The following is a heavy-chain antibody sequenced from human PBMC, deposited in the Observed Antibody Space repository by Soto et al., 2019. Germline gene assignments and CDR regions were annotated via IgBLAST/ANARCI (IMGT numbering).Heavy chain of an antibody. V-gene: IGHV3-49*03. CDR1: GFTFADFA. Sequence: GGSLRLSCTCSGFTFADFAVTWFRQAPGRGLEWAGFIRSKVYGGTTEYAASVKGRFTISRDDSKSIAYLQMNSLKTEDTAVYYCTRVHTTGPVIPDYWGQGT. CDR3: TRVHTTGPVIPDY. J-gene: IGHJ4*02. D-gene: IGHD3-9*01. CDR2: IRSKVYGGTT.